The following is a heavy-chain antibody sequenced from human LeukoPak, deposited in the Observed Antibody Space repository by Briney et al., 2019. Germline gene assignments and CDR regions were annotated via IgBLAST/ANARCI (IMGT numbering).Heavy chain of an antibody. D-gene: IGHD3-22*01. CDR1: GGTFSSYA. Sequence: SVKVSCKASGGTFSSYAISWVRQAPGQGLEWMGGIIPIFGTANYAQKFQGRVTITADESTSTAYMELSSLRSEDTAVYYCARTYYYDSSGYYPLDYWGQGTLVTVSS. J-gene: IGHJ4*02. CDR2: IIPIFGTA. CDR3: ARTYYYDSSGYYPLDY. V-gene: IGHV1-69*01.